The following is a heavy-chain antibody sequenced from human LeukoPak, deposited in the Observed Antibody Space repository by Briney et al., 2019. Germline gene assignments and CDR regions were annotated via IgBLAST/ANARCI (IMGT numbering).Heavy chain of an antibody. V-gene: IGHV1-18*01. Sequence: ASVKVSRKASGYTFTSYGISWVRQAPGQGLEWMGWISAYNGNTNYAQKLQGRVTMTTDTSTSTAYMELRSLRSDDTAVYYCAREDIVVVVADPWIHAFDIWGQGTMVTVSS. CDR1: GYTFTSYG. D-gene: IGHD2-15*01. J-gene: IGHJ3*02. CDR2: ISAYNGNT. CDR3: AREDIVVVVADPWIHAFDI.